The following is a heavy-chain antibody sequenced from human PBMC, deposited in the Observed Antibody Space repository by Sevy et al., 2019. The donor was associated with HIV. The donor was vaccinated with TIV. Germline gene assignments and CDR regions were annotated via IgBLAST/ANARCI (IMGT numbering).Heavy chain of an antibody. Sequence: SENLSLTCAVYGGSFSGYYWSWIRQPPGKGLEWIGEINHSGSTNYNPSLKSRVTISGDTSKKQFSLKLSSVTAADPAVYCCARHSSSTSCSHAFDIWGQGTMVTVSS. D-gene: IGHD2-2*01. CDR3: ARHSSSTSCSHAFDI. J-gene: IGHJ3*02. V-gene: IGHV4-34*01. CDR2: INHSGST. CDR1: GGSFSGYY.